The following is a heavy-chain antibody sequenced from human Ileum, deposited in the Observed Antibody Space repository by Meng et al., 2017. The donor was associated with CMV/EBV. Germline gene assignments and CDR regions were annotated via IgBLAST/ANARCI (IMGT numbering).Heavy chain of an antibody. Sequence: QLVQPGAEVKKPGASVKVSCKASGYTFTGYYIHWVRQAPGEGLERMGIINPGDGSTNYAQKFQGRVTMTRDTSTTTVHMELSSLRSEDTAVYYCARGPSRTDVDYWGQGTLVTVSS. J-gene: IGHJ4*02. CDR3: ARGPSRTDVDY. CDR2: INPGDGST. CDR1: GYTFTGYY. V-gene: IGHV1-46*01. D-gene: IGHD1-14*01.